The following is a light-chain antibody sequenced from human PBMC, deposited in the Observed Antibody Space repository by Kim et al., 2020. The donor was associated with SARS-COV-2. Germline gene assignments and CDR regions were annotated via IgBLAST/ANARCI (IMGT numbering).Light chain of an antibody. CDR2: GKN. V-gene: IGLV3-19*01. CDR1: SLRSYY. Sequence: ALGQTVRITCRGASLRSYYASWYQQKPGQAPVLVIYGKNNRPSGIPDRFSGSSSGNTASLTITGAQAEDEADYYCNSRDSSGNHPVFGGGTQLTVL. J-gene: IGLJ2*01. CDR3: NSRDSSGNHPV.